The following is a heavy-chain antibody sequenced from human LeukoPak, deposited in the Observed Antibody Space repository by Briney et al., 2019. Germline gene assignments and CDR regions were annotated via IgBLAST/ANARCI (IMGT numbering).Heavy chain of an antibody. D-gene: IGHD6-6*01. CDR3: AREWEYSTRGFDY. J-gene: IGHJ4*02. CDR1: GFTFSSYW. V-gene: IGHV3-74*01. Sequence: GSLRLSCAASGFTFSSYWMHWVRQAPGKGLVWVSRINSDGSSTSYADSVKGRFTISRDNSKNTLYLQMNSLRAEDTAVYYCAREWEYSTRGFDYWGQGTLVTVSS. CDR2: INSDGSST.